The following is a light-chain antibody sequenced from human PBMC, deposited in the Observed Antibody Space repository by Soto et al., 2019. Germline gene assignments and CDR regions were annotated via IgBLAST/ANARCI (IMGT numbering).Light chain of an antibody. CDR2: AAS. Sequence: DIQMTQSPSAMSASVGDRVTITCRASQDISNYLVWFQQKPGKVPKRLIYAASSFQSGVPSRFSGSGSGTEFTLTISSLQPEDFATYFCQQTYRFPLTFGGGTKVEI. CDR3: QQTYRFPLT. V-gene: IGKV1-17*03. CDR1: QDISNY. J-gene: IGKJ4*01.